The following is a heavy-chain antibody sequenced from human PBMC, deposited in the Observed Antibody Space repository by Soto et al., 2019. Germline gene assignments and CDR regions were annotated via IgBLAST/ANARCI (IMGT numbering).Heavy chain of an antibody. J-gene: IGHJ4*02. CDR3: AKASYYYDSSGPRAPFDY. V-gene: IGHV3-23*01. CDR1: GFTFSSYA. D-gene: IGHD3-22*01. Sequence: GGSLRLSCAASGFTFSSYAMSLVRQAPGKGLEWVSAISGSGGSTYYADSVKGRFTISRDNSKNTLYLQMNSLRAEDTAVYYCAKASYYYDSSGPRAPFDYWGQGTLVTVSA. CDR2: ISGSGGST.